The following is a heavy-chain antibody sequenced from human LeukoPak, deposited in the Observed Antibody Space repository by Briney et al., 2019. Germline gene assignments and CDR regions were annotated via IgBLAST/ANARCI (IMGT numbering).Heavy chain of an antibody. CDR2: ITNTPNYI. CDR1: GFILNTYT. V-gene: IGHV3-21*01. CDR3: WRDAPYDTSI. D-gene: IGHD3-16*01. J-gene: IGHJ4*02. Sequence: GGSLSLSCAASGFILNTYTITWVRQAPGKGLEWVSSITNTPNYIYYADSVKGRFTISRDNANNSLYLQMDSLRAEDTAVYYCWRDAPYDTSIWGQGTLVTVSS.